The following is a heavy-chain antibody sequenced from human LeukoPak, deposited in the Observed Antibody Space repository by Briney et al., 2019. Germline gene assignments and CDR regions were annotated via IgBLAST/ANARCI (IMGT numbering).Heavy chain of an antibody. D-gene: IGHD3-9*01. V-gene: IGHV4-39*01. J-gene: IGHJ4*02. CDR2: IYYSGST. CDR1: GGSISSSSYY. Sequence: PSETLSLTCTVSGGSISSSSYYWGWIRQPPGKGLEWIGSIYYSGSTYYNPSLKSRVTISVDTSKNQFSLKLSSVTAADTAVYYCARRDTLTGYVDYWGQGTLVTVSS. CDR3: ARRDTLTGYVDY.